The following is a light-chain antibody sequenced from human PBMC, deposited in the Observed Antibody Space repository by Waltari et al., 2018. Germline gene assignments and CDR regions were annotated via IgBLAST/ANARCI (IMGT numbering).Light chain of an antibody. CDR2: EGS. CDR3: CSYAGRSTLL. Sequence: QSALTQPASVSGSPGQSITVSCTGTSSDVGSYNLVSWYQQHPGKAPKLMIYEGSKRPSGVSNRFSGSKSGNTACLTISGRQAEDEADYYCCSYAGRSTLLFGGGTKLTVL. CDR1: SSDVGSYNL. V-gene: IGLV2-23*01. J-gene: IGLJ2*01.